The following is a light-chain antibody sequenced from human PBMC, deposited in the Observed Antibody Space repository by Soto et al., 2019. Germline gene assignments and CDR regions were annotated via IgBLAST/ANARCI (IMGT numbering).Light chain of an antibody. Sequence: DIQMTQSPSTLSASVGDRVXXXXXASQSISRWLAWYQQKSGKAPKFLIYDASRVESGVPSRFSGSGSGTEFTLTISRLEPEDFAVYYCQQQGRSWITFGQGTRLEIK. V-gene: IGKV1-5*01. CDR1: QSISRW. CDR2: DAS. J-gene: IGKJ5*01. CDR3: QQQGRSWIT.